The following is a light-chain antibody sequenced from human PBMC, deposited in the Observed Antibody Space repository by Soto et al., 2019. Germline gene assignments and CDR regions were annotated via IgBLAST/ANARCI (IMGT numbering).Light chain of an antibody. Sequence: DIQMTQSPSTLSASVGDRVTITCRASQSISMWLAWYQQKPGRAPKLLIYRSSNLETGVPSKFSGDGSGTAFTLTISSLRPDDLGTYFWKEYHSDSRTLGQGTKVEIK. V-gene: IGKV1-5*03. CDR3: KEYHSDSRT. CDR2: RSS. J-gene: IGKJ1*01. CDR1: QSISMW.